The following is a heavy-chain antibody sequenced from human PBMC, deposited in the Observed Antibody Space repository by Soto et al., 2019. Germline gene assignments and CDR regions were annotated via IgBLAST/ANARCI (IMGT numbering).Heavy chain of an antibody. J-gene: IGHJ4*02. Sequence: GTLYLTCTVSGGSISSYYWSWIRQPPGKGLEWIGYIYYSGSTNYNPSLKSRVTISVDTSKNQFSLKLSSVTAADTAVYYCARDGGGANYWGQGTLVTVSS. CDR2: IYYSGST. CDR1: GGSISSYY. CDR3: ARDGGGANY. V-gene: IGHV4-59*01. D-gene: IGHD3-16*01.